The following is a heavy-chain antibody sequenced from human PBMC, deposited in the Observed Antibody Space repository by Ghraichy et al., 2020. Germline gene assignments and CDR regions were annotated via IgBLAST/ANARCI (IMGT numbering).Heavy chain of an antibody. CDR1: GFTLSSYS. Sequence: GVLRLSCVGSGFTLSSYSMNWVRQSPGKGLEWISYITGSSRTITYADSVKGRFTISRDNAQNSLYLQMNSLRDEDTAVYYCARGSKVVRFFYYDGMDVWGQGTTVTVSS. V-gene: IGHV3-48*02. D-gene: IGHD4-23*01. J-gene: IGHJ6*02. CDR3: ARGSKVVRFFYYDGMDV. CDR2: ITGSSRTI.